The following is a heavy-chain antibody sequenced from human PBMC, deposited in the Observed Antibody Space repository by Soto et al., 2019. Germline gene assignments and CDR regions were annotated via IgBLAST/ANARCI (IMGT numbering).Heavy chain of an antibody. V-gene: IGHV2-5*02. CDR2: IYWDDDK. Sequence: QITLKESGPPLVKPTQTLTLTCTFSGFSLSTSGVGVGWIRQPPGKALEWLALIYWDDDKRYSPSLKSRLTITKDTSKNQVVLTMTNMDPVDTATYYCARLKSGYSYGYPLIYFDYWGQGTLVTVSS. D-gene: IGHD5-18*01. J-gene: IGHJ4*02. CDR1: GFSLSTSGVG. CDR3: ARLKSGYSYGYPLIYFDY.